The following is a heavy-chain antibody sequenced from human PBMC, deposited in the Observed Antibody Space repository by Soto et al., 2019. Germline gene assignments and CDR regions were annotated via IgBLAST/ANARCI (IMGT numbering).Heavy chain of an antibody. Sequence: GGSLRLSCAASGFTFSDYYMSWLRQAPGKGLEWLSYISRSSSHTNYADSVKGRFTISRDNAKNSLYLQMNSLRAEDTAVYYCARILPRRFYVANWFDPWGQGTLVTVSS. CDR1: GFTFSDYY. J-gene: IGHJ5*02. CDR3: ARILPRRFYVANWFDP. V-gene: IGHV3-11*06. CDR2: ISRSSSHT. D-gene: IGHD5-12*01.